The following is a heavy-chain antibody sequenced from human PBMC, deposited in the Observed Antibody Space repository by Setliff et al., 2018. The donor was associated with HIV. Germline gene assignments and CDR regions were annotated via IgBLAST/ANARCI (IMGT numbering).Heavy chain of an antibody. J-gene: IGHJ4*02. CDR2: INAGNGNT. V-gene: IGHV1-3*01. CDR1: GYTFTNYA. Sequence: ASVKVSCKASGYTFTNYAMHWLRQAPGQRLEWMGWINAGNGNTRYSQEFQGRVTITRDTSATTAYMEVSSLRSEDTAVYYCARDEGSSGPRDHWGQGTLVTVSS. D-gene: IGHD6-19*01. CDR3: ARDEGSSGPRDH.